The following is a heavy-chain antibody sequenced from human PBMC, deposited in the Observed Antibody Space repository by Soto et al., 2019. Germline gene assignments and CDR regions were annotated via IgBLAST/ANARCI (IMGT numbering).Heavy chain of an antibody. CDR1: GGSFSGYY. V-gene: IGHV4-34*01. D-gene: IGHD6-13*01. Sequence: SETLSLTCAVYGGSFSGYYWSWIRQPPGKGLEWIGEINHSGSTNYNPSLKSRVTISVDTSKNQFSLKLSSVTAADTAVYYCAREHSSSWYNWFDPWGQGTLVTAPQ. CDR3: AREHSSSWYNWFDP. CDR2: INHSGST. J-gene: IGHJ5*02.